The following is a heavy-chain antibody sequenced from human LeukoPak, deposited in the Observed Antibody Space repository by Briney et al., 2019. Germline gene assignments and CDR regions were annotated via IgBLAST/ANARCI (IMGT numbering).Heavy chain of an antibody. CDR1: GFTFSDYY. Sequence: GGSLRLSCADSGFTFSDYYVSWIRQAPGKGLEWVSYISSSGSTIYYADSVKGRFTISRDNAKNSLYLQMNSLRAEDTALYYCAKDTVAGTGIFDYWGQGTLVTVSS. CDR3: AKDTVAGTGIFDY. V-gene: IGHV3-11*01. J-gene: IGHJ4*02. D-gene: IGHD6-19*01. CDR2: ISSSGSTI.